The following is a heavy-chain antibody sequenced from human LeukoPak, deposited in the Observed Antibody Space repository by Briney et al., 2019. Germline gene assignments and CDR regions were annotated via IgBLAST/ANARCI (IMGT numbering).Heavy chain of an antibody. Sequence: PSQTLSLTCTVSGGSISSGDYYWSWIRQPPGKGLEWIGYIYYSGSTYSNPSLKSRVTISVDTSKNQFSLKLSSVTAAATAVYYCARSRLTPDGVNWYFDLWGRGTLVTVSS. J-gene: IGHJ2*01. D-gene: IGHD3-10*01. CDR1: GGSISSGDYY. V-gene: IGHV4-30-4*08. CDR3: ARSRLTPDGVNWYFDL. CDR2: IYYSGST.